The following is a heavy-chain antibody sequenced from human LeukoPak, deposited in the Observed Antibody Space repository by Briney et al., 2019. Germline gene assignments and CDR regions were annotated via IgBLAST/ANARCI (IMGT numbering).Heavy chain of an antibody. CDR3: ARHGRPDIVVVPAAKFDY. V-gene: IGHV4-34*01. J-gene: IGHJ4*02. CDR2: INHSGST. D-gene: IGHD2-2*01. Sequence: PSETLSLTCAVYGGSFSGCYWSWIRQPPGKGLEWIGEINHSGSTNYNPSLKSRVTISVDTSKNRFSLKLSSVTAADTAVYYCARHGRPDIVVVPAAKFDYWGQGTLVTVSS. CDR1: GGSFSGCY.